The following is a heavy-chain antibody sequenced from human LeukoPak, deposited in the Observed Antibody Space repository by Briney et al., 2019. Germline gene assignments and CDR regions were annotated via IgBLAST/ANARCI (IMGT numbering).Heavy chain of an antibody. CDR1: GGSISSYY. V-gene: IGHV4-59*01. Sequence: SETLSLTRTVSGGSISSYYWSWIRQPPGKGLEWIGYIYYSGSTNYNPSLKSRVTISVDTSKNQFSLKLSSVTAADTAVYYCARDPSYSSSWYDDAFDIWGQGTMVTVSS. J-gene: IGHJ3*02. CDR3: ARDPSYSSSWYDDAFDI. D-gene: IGHD6-13*01. CDR2: IYYSGST.